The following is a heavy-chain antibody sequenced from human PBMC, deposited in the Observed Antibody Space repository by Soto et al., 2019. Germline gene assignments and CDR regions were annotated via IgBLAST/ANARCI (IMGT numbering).Heavy chain of an antibody. D-gene: IGHD1-1*01. J-gene: IGHJ4*02. Sequence: PGGPMRLSCGASGFNFSSYSRNRISKTQGKGLEWVSSISSSSSYIYYADSVKGRFTISRDNAKNSLYLQMNSLRAEDTFVYYCARGTNSAPGLDYWGEGILVTVSS. V-gene: IGHV3-21*01. CDR1: GFNFSSYS. CDR2: ISSSSSYI. CDR3: ARGTNSAPGLDY.